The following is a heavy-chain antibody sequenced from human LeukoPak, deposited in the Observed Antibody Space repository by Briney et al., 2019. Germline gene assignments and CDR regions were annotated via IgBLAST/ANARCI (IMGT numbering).Heavy chain of an antibody. CDR2: VNHRGVT. V-gene: IGHV4-34*01. CDR1: SGSFSGYY. Sequence: RTSETLSLTCAVFSGSFSGYYWTWIRQPPGKGLEWIGEVNHRGVTNFNPALKSRVTISVDVSKNQFSLRVGSVTAADTAVYYCARGSGIDRASTVSGYLDGWGRGDLVTVSS. J-gene: IGHJ4*02. D-gene: IGHD4-11*01. CDR3: ARGSGIDRASTVSGYLDG.